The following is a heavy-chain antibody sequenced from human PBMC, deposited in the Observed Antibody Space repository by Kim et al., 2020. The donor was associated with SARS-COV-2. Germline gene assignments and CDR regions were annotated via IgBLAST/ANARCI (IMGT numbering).Heavy chain of an antibody. V-gene: IGHV3-30*18. D-gene: IGHD3-16*01. Sequence: GGSLRLSCAVSGFTFRHYGMHWVRQAPGKGLEWVALISFDGSKTYYVDSVKGRFTISRDNSKNTLFLHMFALGDEATAVYYCAKEGTLGCFPDYWGQGTL. CDR1: GFTFRHYG. CDR2: ISFDGSKT. CDR3: AKEGTLGCFPDY. J-gene: IGHJ4*02.